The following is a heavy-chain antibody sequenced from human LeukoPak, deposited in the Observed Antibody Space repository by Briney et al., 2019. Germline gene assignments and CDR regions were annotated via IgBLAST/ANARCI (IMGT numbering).Heavy chain of an antibody. J-gene: IGHJ4*02. V-gene: IGHV5-51*01. D-gene: IGHD1-1*01. CDR3: ARLLRSQLLPLLLY. CDR1: GYRFSNYW. CDR2: IYTGDSDT. Sequence: GESLKISCQGSGYRFSNYWIVWMRQMPGKGLEWMGIIYTGDSDTRYSPSFQGQVTISADRSVNTAYLQWSSLKASDTAMYYCARLLRSQLLPLLLYWGQGTLVTVSS.